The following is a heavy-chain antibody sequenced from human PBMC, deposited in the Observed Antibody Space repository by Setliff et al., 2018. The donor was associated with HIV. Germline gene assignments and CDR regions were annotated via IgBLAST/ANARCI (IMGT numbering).Heavy chain of an antibody. J-gene: IGHJ6*03. V-gene: IGHV4-61*02. CDR2: IYTSGNM. CDR3: ARGIGTRYNYYMDV. Sequence: SETLSLTCTVSGGSISRGSYYWSWIRQPAGKGLESLGRIYTSGNMIYNPSLKSRVTMSADTSRNQSSLKLSSVTAADTAVYYCARGIGTRYNYYMDVWGIGTTVTVSS. D-gene: IGHD1-20*01. CDR1: GGSISRGSYY.